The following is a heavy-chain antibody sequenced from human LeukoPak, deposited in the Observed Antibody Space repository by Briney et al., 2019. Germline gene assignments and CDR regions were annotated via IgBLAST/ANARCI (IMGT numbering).Heavy chain of an antibody. V-gene: IGHV5-51*01. CDR2: ISPGDSDT. D-gene: IGHD5-12*01. Sequence: GESLQISCKGSGYSFTSYWIGWVRQMPGKGLEWMGIISPGDSDTRYSPSFQGQVSISADKSISTAYLQWSSLKASDTAMYYCASRSNSGYEFFDYWGQGTLVTVSS. CDR1: GYSFTSYW. CDR3: ASRSNSGYEFFDY. J-gene: IGHJ4*02.